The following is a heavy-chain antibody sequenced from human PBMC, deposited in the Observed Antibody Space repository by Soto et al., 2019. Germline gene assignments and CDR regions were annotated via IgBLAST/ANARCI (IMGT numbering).Heavy chain of an antibody. Sequence: ESLKISCRGSGYSFTSYWIGWVVQMPVKDLEWMGIIYPGDSDTRYSPSFQGQVTISSDKAISTAYQQSSSMKASAAAMYYCDRRDSSPNIPCYDDCNICGRGTMVTVSS. V-gene: IGHV5-51*01. CDR1: GYSFTSYW. D-gene: IGHD3-16*01. CDR2: IYPGDSDT. J-gene: IGHJ3*02. CDR3: DRRDSSPNIPCYDDCNI.